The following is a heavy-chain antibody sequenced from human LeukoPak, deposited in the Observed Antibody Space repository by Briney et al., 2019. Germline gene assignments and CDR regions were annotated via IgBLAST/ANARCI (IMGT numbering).Heavy chain of an antibody. J-gene: IGHJ4*02. CDR3: ARKRPVRGALDY. Sequence: GGSLRLSCAASGFTFSSYAMSWVRQAPGKGLEWVSYISSSGSTIYYADSVKGRFTISRDNAKNSLYLQMNSLRAEDTAVYYCARKRPVRGALDYWGQGTLVTVSS. CDR2: ISSSGSTI. V-gene: IGHV3-48*04. CDR1: GFTFSSYA. D-gene: IGHD3-10*01.